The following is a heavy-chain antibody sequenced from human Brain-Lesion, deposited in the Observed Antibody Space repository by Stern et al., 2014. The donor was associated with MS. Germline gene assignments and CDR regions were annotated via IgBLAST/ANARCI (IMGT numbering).Heavy chain of an antibody. CDR3: ARQDCSGGSCYSSAFDI. D-gene: IGHD2-15*01. CDR2: INWNGGST. J-gene: IGHJ3*02. V-gene: IGHV3-20*01. Sequence: EVQLVESGGGVVQPGTSLRLSCAASGFTFDDYGMSWVRQAPGKGLGWVSGINWNGGSTGYADSVKGRFTISRDNAKNSLYLQMNSLRAEDTALYHCARQDCSGGSCYSSAFDIWGQGTMVTVSS. CDR1: GFTFDDYG.